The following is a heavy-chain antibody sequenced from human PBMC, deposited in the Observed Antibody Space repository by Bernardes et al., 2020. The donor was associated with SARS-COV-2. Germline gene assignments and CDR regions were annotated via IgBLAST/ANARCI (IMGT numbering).Heavy chain of an antibody. CDR3: AKDFNYGSGLWDAFDI. V-gene: IGHV3-23*01. J-gene: IGHJ3*02. Sequence: GWSLRRSCAASGFTFRSYAMNWVRQAPGQGLEWLSSISGSGGSTYYADSVKGRFTISRDNSKTTLYLQMNSLRAEDTAVYYCAKDFNYGSGLWDAFDIWGQGTMVTVSS. CDR1: GFTFRSYA. D-gene: IGHD3-10*01. CDR2: ISGSGGST.